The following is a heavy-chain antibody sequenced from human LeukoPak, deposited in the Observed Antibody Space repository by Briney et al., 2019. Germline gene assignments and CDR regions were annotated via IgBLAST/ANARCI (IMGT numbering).Heavy chain of an antibody. CDR2: IHSDGSIT. J-gene: IGHJ4*02. D-gene: IGHD5-12*01. V-gene: IGHV3-74*01. Sequence: GGSLRLSCAASGFTFSTYWMHWVRQAPGKGLVWVSRIHSDGSITGYADSVKGRFTISRDNAKNTLYLQTNSLRAEDTAVYYCTRGFTGYEYWGQGTLVTVSS. CDR1: GFTFSTYW. CDR3: TRGFTGYEY.